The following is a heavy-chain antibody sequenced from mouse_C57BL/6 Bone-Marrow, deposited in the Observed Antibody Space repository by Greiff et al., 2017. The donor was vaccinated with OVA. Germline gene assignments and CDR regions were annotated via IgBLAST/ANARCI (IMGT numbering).Heavy chain of an antibody. CDR2: INYDGSST. CDR1: GFTFSDYY. CDR3: TRESGSSYDYFDY. Sequence: EVKLMESEGGLVQPGSSMKLSCTASGFTFSDYYMAWVRQVPEKGLEWVANINYDGSSTYYLDSLKSRFIISRDNAKNILYLQMSSLKSEDTATYYCTRESGSSYDYFDYWGQGTTLTVSS. D-gene: IGHD1-1*01. J-gene: IGHJ2*01. V-gene: IGHV5-16*01.